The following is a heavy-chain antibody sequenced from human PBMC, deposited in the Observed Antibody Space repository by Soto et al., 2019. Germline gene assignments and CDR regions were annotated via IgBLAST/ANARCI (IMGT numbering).Heavy chain of an antibody. CDR3: VRLQGYCITTGCYGHYAMDV. D-gene: IGHD2-2*01. J-gene: IGHJ6*02. CDR2: FYYSGST. CDR1: GDSVVTNSKT. V-gene: IGHV4-39*01. Sequence: TLSLNCTVSGDSVVTNSKTWGLIRQPPGQGLDLFCLFYYSGSTHYNPSLKSRLTVSVDTSKNQPSLKVSSVTAADTAVYYCVRLQGYCITTGCYGHYAMDVWGQGTTVTVSS.